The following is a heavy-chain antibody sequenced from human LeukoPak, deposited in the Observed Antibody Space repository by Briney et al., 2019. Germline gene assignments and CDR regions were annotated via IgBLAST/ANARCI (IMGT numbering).Heavy chain of an antibody. Sequence: PSETLSLTCTVSGGSISSTTYYWGWIRQPPGKGLEWIGSVYYSGSTYYNPSLKSRVTIAVETSKNQFSLKLSSVTAADKAVYYCARPCRILDIVATIRPRLGGNGFDIWGKGTMVTVSS. CDR1: GGSISSTTYY. CDR3: ARPCRILDIVATIRPRLGGNGFDI. D-gene: IGHD5-12*01. CDR2: VYYSGST. J-gene: IGHJ3*02. V-gene: IGHV4-39*07.